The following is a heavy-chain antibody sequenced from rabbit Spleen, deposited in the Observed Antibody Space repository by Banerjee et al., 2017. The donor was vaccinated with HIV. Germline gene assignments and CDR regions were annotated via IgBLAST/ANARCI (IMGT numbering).Heavy chain of an antibody. CDR1: GFSFRNKVV. D-gene: IGHD4-1*01. V-gene: IGHV1S45*01. Sequence: QEQVLESGGGLVKPEGSLKLSCTASGFSFRNKVVMCWVRQAPGKGLEWIACINAVTGNPVYAGWAKDRLTISKPPSTAVILQLTSLTAADSAAYFWSRDLTVVSGWNSCWWGPGT. CDR3: SRDLTVVSGWNSCW. CDR2: INAVTGNP. J-gene: IGHJ4*01.